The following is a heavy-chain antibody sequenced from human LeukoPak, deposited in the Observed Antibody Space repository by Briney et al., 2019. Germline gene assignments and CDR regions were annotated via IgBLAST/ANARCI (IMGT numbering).Heavy chain of an antibody. V-gene: IGHV4-59*10. J-gene: IGHJ6*02. D-gene: IGHD2-15*01. Sequence: SETLSLTCAVYGGSFSGYYWSWIRQPAGKGLEWIGRIYTSGSTNYNPSLKSRVTISVDTSKNQFSLKLSSVTAADTAVYYCAAELPEHGMDVWGQGTTVTVSS. CDR1: GGSFSGYY. CDR3: AAELPEHGMDV. CDR2: IYTSGST.